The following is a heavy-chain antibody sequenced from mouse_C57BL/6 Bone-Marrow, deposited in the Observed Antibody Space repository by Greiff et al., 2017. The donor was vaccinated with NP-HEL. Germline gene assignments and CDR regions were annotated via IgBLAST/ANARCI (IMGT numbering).Heavy chain of an antibody. CDR3: SRSGQLLYAMDY. J-gene: IGHJ4*01. Sequence: VQLQQSGAELARPGASVKMSCKASGYTFTSYTMHWVQQRPGQGLEWIGYINPSSGYNKYNQKFKDKTTLSTDKSSSTAYMQLISLTSEDTAVYYWSRSGQLLYAMDYWGQGTSGTVSS. CDR2: INPSSGYN. V-gene: IGHV1-4*01. D-gene: IGHD3-3*01. CDR1: GYTFTSYT.